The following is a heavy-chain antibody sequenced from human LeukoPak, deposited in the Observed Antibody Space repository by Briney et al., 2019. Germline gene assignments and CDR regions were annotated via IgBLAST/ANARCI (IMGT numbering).Heavy chain of an antibody. V-gene: IGHV4-4*09. CDR3: ARLLRGRDGSGASYDFDY. Sequence: PSETLSLTCTVSGGSLSGYNWSWIRQPPGKGLEWIWYIYTSGSTNYNPSLKSRVPISVDTSKNPFSLKLSSVTAADTAVYYCARLLRGRDGSGASYDFDYWGQGTLVTVSS. J-gene: IGHJ4*02. D-gene: IGHD3-22*01. CDR1: GGSLSGYN. CDR2: IYTSGST.